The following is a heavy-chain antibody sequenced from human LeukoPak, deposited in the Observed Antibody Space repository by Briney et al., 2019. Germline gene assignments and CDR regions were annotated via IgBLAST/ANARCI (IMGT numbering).Heavy chain of an antibody. J-gene: IGHJ4*02. D-gene: IGHD5-24*01. Sequence: RASVRVSCKASGYTFTGYYMHWVRQAPGQGLEWMGWINPNSGGTNYAQKFQGRVTMTRDTSISTAYMELSRLRSDDTAVYYCARARRDGYKTQYYFDYWGQGTLVTVSS. CDR2: INPNSGGT. CDR3: ARARRDGYKTQYYFDY. V-gene: IGHV1-2*02. CDR1: GYTFTGYY.